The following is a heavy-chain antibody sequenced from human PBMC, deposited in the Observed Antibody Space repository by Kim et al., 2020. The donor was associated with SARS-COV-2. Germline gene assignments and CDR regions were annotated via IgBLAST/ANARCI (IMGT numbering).Heavy chain of an antibody. J-gene: IGHJ6*02. D-gene: IGHD4-17*01. CDR2: FDPEDGET. Sequence: ASVKVSCKVSGYTLTELSMHWVRQAPGKGLEWMGGFDPEDGETIYAQKFQGRVTMTEDTSTDTAYMELSSLRSEDTAVYYCATANTVYGDYAAYYYYYGMDVWGQGTTVTVSS. CDR1: GYTLTELS. V-gene: IGHV1-24*01. CDR3: ATANTVYGDYAAYYYYYGMDV.